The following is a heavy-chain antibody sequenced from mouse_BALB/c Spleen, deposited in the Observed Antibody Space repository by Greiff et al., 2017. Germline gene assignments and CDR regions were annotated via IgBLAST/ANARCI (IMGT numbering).Heavy chain of an antibody. J-gene: IGHJ4*01. CDR3: AREYNYGYYAMDY. D-gene: IGHD1-3*01. V-gene: IGHV7-3*02. CDR2: IRNKANGYTT. Sequence: EVMLVESGGGLVQPGGSLRLSCATSGFTFTDYYMSWVRQPPGKALEWLGFIRNKANGYTTEYSASVKGRFTISRDNSQSILYLQMNTLRAEDSATYYCAREYNYGYYAMDYWGQGTSVTVSS. CDR1: GFTFTDYY.